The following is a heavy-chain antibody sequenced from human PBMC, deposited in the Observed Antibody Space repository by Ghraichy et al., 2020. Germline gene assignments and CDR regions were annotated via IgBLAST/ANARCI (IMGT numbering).Heavy chain of an antibody. CDR2: INAGNGNT. V-gene: IGHV1-3*01. CDR3: ARVEADSSGWSRRLSGSYWASKYYGMDV. Sequence: ASVKVSCKASGYTFTSYAMHWVRQAPGQRLEWMGWINAGNGNTKYSQKFQGRVTITRDTSASTAYMELSSLRSEDTAVYYCARVEADSSGWSRRLSGSYWASKYYGMDVWGQGTTVTVSS. D-gene: IGHD6-19*01. CDR1: GYTFTSYA. J-gene: IGHJ6*02.